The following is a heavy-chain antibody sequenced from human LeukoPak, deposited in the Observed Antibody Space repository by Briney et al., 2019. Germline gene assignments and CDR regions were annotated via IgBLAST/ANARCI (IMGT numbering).Heavy chain of an antibody. CDR3: ARSRGAGPGAYFDY. CDR2: ISSSGSTI. J-gene: IGHJ4*02. V-gene: IGHV3-48*03. CDR1: GFTFSSYE. D-gene: IGHD6-19*01. Sequence: PGGSLRLSCAASGFTFSSYEMNWVRQAPGKGLEWVSYISSSGSTIYHADSVKGRFTISRDNAKNSLYLQMNSLRAEDTAVYYCARSRGAGPGAYFDYWGQGTLITVSS.